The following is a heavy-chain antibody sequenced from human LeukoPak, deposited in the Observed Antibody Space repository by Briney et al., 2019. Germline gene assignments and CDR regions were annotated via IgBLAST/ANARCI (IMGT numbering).Heavy chain of an antibody. J-gene: IGHJ4*02. CDR3: ARLYLESSGYPDY. Sequence: GESLKISSKASGYSFTSYWIGWVRQMPGKGLEWMGIIYPGDSDTRYSPSFQGQVTISADKSISTAYLQWSSLKASDTAMYYCARLYLESSGYPDYWGQGTLVTVSS. V-gene: IGHV5-51*01. D-gene: IGHD3-22*01. CDR2: IYPGDSDT. CDR1: GYSFTSYW.